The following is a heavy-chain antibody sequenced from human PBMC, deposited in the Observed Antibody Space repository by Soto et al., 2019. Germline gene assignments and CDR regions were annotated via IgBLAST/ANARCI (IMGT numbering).Heavy chain of an antibody. D-gene: IGHD3-10*01. J-gene: IGHJ4*02. CDR2: ISTYNGNT. Sequence: QVQLVQSGAEVKKPGASVKVYCKASGYTFTIFGISWVRQAPGQGLEWMGWISTYNGNTNYAPNLQGRITMTTDTSTSTAYMELMSLTSDDTAVYYCVRDGGHYGSGFDYWGQGTLVTVSS. CDR3: VRDGGHYGSGFDY. V-gene: IGHV1-18*04. CDR1: GYTFTIFG.